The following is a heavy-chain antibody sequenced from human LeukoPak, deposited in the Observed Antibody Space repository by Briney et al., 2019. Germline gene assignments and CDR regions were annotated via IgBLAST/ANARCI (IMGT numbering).Heavy chain of an antibody. Sequence: PGGSLRLSCAASGFTFSPYAMYWVRQAPGKGLEWVAVISYDGTDKYYADFVKGRFTISRDNSKDTLHLQMNSLRAEDTAVYYCARDGPSDSDWYFDLWGRGTLVTVSS. CDR2: ISYDGTDK. CDR1: GFTFSPYA. D-gene: IGHD2-21*02. V-gene: IGHV3-30*04. CDR3: ARDGPSDSDWYFDL. J-gene: IGHJ2*01.